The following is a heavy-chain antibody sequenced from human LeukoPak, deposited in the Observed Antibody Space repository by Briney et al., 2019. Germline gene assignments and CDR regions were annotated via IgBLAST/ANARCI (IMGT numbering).Heavy chain of an antibody. CDR3: ARGIPRYCSGGSCYRPTPLDY. D-gene: IGHD2-15*01. V-gene: IGHV4-34*01. CDR2: INHSGST. CDR1: GGSFSGYY. Sequence: SEILSLTCAVYGGSFSGYYWSWIRQPPGKGLEWIGEINHSGSTNYNPSLKSRVTISVDTSKNQFSLKLSSVTAADTAVYYCARGIPRYCSGGSCYRPTPLDYWGQGTLVTVSS. J-gene: IGHJ4*02.